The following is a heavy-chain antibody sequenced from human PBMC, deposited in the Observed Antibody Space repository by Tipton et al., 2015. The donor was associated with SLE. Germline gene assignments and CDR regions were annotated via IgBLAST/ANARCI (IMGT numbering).Heavy chain of an antibody. CDR3: ARESPPVDV. CDR2: INHSGST. CDR1: GGSFSGYY. Sequence: TLSLTCAVYGGSFSGYYWSWIRQHPGKGLEWIGEINHSGSTNYNPPLKRRVTISVDTSKNQFSLKLSSVTAADTAVYYCARESPPVDVWGKGTTVTVSS. V-gene: IGHV4-34*01. J-gene: IGHJ6*04.